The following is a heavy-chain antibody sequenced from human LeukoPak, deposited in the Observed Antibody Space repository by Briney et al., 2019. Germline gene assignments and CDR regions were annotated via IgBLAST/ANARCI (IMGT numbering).Heavy chain of an antibody. Sequence: PGGSLRLSCAASGFTFSSYAMSWVRQALGKGLEWVSAISGSGGSTYYADSVKGRFTISRDNSKNTLYLQMNSLRAEDTAVYYCAKGYRIQLWSSLYYFDYWGQGTLVTVSS. CDR2: ISGSGGST. CDR1: GFTFSSYA. CDR3: AKGYRIQLWSSLYYFDY. D-gene: IGHD5-18*01. J-gene: IGHJ4*02. V-gene: IGHV3-23*01.